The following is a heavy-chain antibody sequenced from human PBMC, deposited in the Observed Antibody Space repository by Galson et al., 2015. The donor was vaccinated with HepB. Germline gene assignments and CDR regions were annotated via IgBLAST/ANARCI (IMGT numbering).Heavy chain of an antibody. Sequence: SLRLSCAASGFTFSSYAMHWVRQAPGKGLEWVAVISYDGSNKYYADSVKGRFAISRDNSKNTLYLQMNSLRAEDTAVYYCARDGAIWGFLEWYIDYWCQGTLVTVSS. CDR1: GFTFSSYA. V-gene: IGHV3-30*09. CDR2: ISYDGSNK. CDR3: ARDGAIWGFLEWYIDY. D-gene: IGHD3-3*01. J-gene: IGHJ4*02.